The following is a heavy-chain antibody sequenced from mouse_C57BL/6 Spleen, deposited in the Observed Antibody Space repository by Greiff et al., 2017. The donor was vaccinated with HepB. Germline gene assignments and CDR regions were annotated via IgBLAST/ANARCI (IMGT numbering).Heavy chain of an antibody. J-gene: IGHJ2*01. CDR2: INPGSGGT. Sequence: VQLQQSGAELVRPGTSVKVSCKASGYAFTNYLIEWVKQRPGQGLEWIGVINPGSGGTNYNEKFKGKATLTADKSSSTAYMQLSSLTSEDSAVYFCARTGTEYYFDYWGQGTTLTVSS. CDR1: GYAFTNYL. CDR3: ARTGTEYYFDY. V-gene: IGHV1-54*01. D-gene: IGHD4-1*01.